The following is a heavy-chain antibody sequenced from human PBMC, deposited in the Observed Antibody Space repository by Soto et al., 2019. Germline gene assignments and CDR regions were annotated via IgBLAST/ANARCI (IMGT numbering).Heavy chain of an antibody. D-gene: IGHD2-21*02. V-gene: IGHV3-48*03. CDR1: GFTFSSYE. CDR3: ARGVCGGDCYPWMDAFDI. Sequence: LRLSCAASGFTFSSYEMNWVRQAPWKGLEWVSYISSSGSTIYYADSVKGRFTISRDNAKNSLYLQMNSLRAEDTAVYYCARGVCGGDCYPWMDAFDIWGQGTMVTVSS. CDR2: ISSSGSTI. J-gene: IGHJ3*02.